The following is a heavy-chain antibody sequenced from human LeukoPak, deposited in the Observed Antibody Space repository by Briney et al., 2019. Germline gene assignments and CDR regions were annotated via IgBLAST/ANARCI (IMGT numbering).Heavy chain of an antibody. Sequence: SETLSLTCTVSNYSIVSGYYWGWIGPPPGKGLEWIGSIYHSGSTYYNPSLRSRVTISVDTSKNQFSLKLNSVTAADTAVYYCARVWTGYPGHYWGQGTLVTVSS. J-gene: IGHJ4*02. CDR3: ARVWTGYPGHY. CDR2: IYHSGST. V-gene: IGHV4-38-2*02. CDR1: NYSIVSGYY. D-gene: IGHD3/OR15-3a*01.